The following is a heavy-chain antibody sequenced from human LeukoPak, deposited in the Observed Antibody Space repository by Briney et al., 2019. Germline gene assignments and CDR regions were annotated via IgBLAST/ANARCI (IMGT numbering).Heavy chain of an antibody. D-gene: IGHD3-10*01. V-gene: IGHV1-69*13. CDR3: AKEGLWFGESPPSDYYYFGMDV. CDR1: GGTFSSYA. CDR2: IIPIFGTA. Sequence: ASVKVSCKASGGTFSSYAISWVRQAPGQGLEWMGGIIPIFGTANYAQKFQGRVTITADESTSTAYMELSSLRSEDAAVYYCAKEGLWFGESPPSDYYYFGMDVWGQGTTVTVSS. J-gene: IGHJ6*02.